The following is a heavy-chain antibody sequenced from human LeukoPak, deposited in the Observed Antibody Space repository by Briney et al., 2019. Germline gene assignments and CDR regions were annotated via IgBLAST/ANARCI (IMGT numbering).Heavy chain of an antibody. J-gene: IGHJ4*02. Sequence: KPGESLKLSCKTSGYSFTSYWIGWVRQMPGKGLEWMGIIYPGDSDTRYSPSFQGQFTISADKSISTAYLQWSSLKASDAAMYYCARPPAAADPYYFDYWGQGTLVTVSS. CDR3: ARPPAAADPYYFDY. CDR2: IYPGDSDT. V-gene: IGHV5-51*01. D-gene: IGHD6-13*01. CDR1: GYSFTSYW.